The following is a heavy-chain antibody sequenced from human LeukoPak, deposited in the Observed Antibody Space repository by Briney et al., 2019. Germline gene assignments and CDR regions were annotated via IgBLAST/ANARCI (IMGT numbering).Heavy chain of an antibody. J-gene: IGHJ6*02. Sequence: SPTLSLTCTVSARSISSSSYYWGWIRQPPGKGLEWIGSMYYSGSTYYNPALKSRVTISVDTSKNQFSLKLSSVTAADTAVYYCARELGYFDWLRNYYYYYYGMDVWGQGTTVTVSS. D-gene: IGHD3-9*01. CDR1: ARSISSSSYY. V-gene: IGHV4-39*07. CDR3: ARELGYFDWLRNYYYYYYGMDV. CDR2: MYYSGST.